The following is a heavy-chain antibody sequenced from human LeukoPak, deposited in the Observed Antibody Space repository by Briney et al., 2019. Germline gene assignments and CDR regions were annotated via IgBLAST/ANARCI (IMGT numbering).Heavy chain of an antibody. CDR1: GGSVSSGSYY. Sequence: KTSETLSLTCTVSGGSVSSGSYYWSWIRQPPGKGLEWIGYIHYSGSTNYNPSLKSRVTISLDTSKNQFSLRLSSVTAADTAVYYCARQKIYCSSTSCYPPDWFDPWGQGTLVTVSS. CDR2: IHYSGST. CDR3: ARQKIYCSSTSCYPPDWFDP. V-gene: IGHV4-61*01. J-gene: IGHJ5*02. D-gene: IGHD2-2*01.